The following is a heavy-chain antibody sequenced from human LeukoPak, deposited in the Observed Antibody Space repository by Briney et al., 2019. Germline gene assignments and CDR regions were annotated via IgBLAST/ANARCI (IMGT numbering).Heavy chain of an antibody. Sequence: ASVKVSCKASRYIFTGYFIHWVRQAPGQGLEWMGRINPNSGDTNSVQKFQGRVTMTRDTSISTAYMELSSLRSDDTAVYYCARAYYFASGSHGLDYWGQGALVTVSS. D-gene: IGHD3-10*01. V-gene: IGHV1-2*02. J-gene: IGHJ4*02. CDR2: INPNSGDT. CDR3: ARAYYFASGSHGLDY. CDR1: RYIFTGYF.